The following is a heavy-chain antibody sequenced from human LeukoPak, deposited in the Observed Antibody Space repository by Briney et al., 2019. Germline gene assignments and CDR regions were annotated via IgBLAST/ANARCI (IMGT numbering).Heavy chain of an antibody. J-gene: IGHJ3*02. V-gene: IGHV3-21*01. CDR2: ISSSSSYI. CDR1: GFTFSSYS. Sequence: GGSLRLSCAASGFTFSSYSMNWVRQAPGKGLEWVSSISSSSSYIYYADSVKGRFTISRDNAKNSLYLQMNSLRAEDTAVYYCARDLGGSYYDDAFDIWGQGTMVTVSS. D-gene: IGHD1-26*01. CDR3: ARDLGGSYYDDAFDI.